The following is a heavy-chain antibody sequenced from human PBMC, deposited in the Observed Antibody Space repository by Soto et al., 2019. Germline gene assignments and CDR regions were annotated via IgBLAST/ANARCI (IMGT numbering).Heavy chain of an antibody. CDR2: INPYRGAT. D-gene: IGHD6-13*01. Sequence: ASVKVSCKASGYSFTDYYMHWVRQAPGQGLEWMGWINPYRGATNYAQKFQGRVTMTRDTSISTAYMELSRLRSDDTAVYWCAREHVRPRAGAMDVWGQGTTVTVSS. J-gene: IGHJ6*02. V-gene: IGHV1-2*02. CDR3: AREHVRPRAGAMDV. CDR1: GYSFTDYY.